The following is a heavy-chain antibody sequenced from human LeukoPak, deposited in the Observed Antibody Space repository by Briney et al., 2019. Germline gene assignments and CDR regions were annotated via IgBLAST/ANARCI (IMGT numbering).Heavy chain of an antibody. Sequence: GGSLRLSCAASGFTFSSYSMNWVRQAPGKGLEWVSSISSSSSYIYYADSVKGRFTISRDNAKNSLYLQMNSLRAEDTAVYYCASVGPRDAFDIWGQGTMVTASS. CDR1: GFTFSSYS. CDR2: ISSSSSYI. CDR3: ASVGPRDAFDI. J-gene: IGHJ3*02. V-gene: IGHV3-21*01.